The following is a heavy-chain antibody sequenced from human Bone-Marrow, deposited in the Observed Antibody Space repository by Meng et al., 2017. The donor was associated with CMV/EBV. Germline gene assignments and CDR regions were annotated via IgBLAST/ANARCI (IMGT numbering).Heavy chain of an antibody. D-gene: IGHD3-3*01. Sequence: SGYAFTSYDGHWVRQAPGQGLEWMGWLSPSSGNTGYTQKFQGRVTMTRNTSITTAYLELSSLRSDDTAVYYCARVVFWGGQATYYFDYWGQGTLVTVSS. J-gene: IGHJ4*02. CDR1: GYAFTSYD. CDR3: ARVVFWGGQATYYFDY. V-gene: IGHV1-8*01. CDR2: LSPSSGNT.